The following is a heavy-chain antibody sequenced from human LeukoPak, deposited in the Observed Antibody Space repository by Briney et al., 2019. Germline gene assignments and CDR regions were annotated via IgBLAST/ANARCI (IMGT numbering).Heavy chain of an antibody. V-gene: IGHV4-39*01. Sequence: SETLSLTCTVSGGPISSSSYYWGWIRQPPGKGLEWIGSIYYSGSTYYNPSLKSRVTISVDTSKNQFSLKLSSVTAADTAVYYCARHVGFTWDSSELDQNNWFDPWGQGTLVTVSS. J-gene: IGHJ5*02. CDR2: IYYSGST. D-gene: IGHD3-22*01. CDR3: ARHVGFTWDSSELDQNNWFDP. CDR1: GGPISSSSYY.